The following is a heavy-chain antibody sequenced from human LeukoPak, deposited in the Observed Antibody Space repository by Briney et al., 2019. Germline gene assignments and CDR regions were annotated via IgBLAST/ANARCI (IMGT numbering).Heavy chain of an antibody. V-gene: IGHV4-59*12. CDR1: LGSINSYY. CDR3: ARGLDSSGYYYIEY. CDR2: IYYSGST. Sequence: SETLSVTCIVSLGSINSYYWSWIRQPPGKGLEWIGYIYYSGSTNYNPSLKSRVTISLDTSKNQLSLKLSSVTAADTAVYYCARGLDSSGYYYIEYSGQGTLVTVSS. J-gene: IGHJ4*02. D-gene: IGHD3-22*01.